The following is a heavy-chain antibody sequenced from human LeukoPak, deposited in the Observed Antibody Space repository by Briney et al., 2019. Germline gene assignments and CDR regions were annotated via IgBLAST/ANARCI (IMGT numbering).Heavy chain of an antibody. CDR2: IYYSGST. J-gene: IGHJ5*02. CDR1: GGSISSYY. D-gene: IGHD6-13*01. V-gene: IGHV4-59*12. Sequence: SETLSLTCTVSGGSISSYYWSWIRQPPGKGLEWIGYIYYSGSTYYNPSLKSRVTISVDTSKNQFSLKLSSVTAADTAVYYCASSSSWFDPWGQGTLVTVSS. CDR3: ASSSSWFDP.